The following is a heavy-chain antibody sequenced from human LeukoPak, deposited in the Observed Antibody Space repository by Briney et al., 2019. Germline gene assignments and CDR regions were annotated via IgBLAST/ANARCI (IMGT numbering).Heavy chain of an antibody. CDR2: IYYSGST. CDR3: ARLVEGGAPYYYDSSGYYYIDY. J-gene: IGHJ4*02. V-gene: IGHV4-31*03. CDR1: GGSISSGGYY. Sequence: SPSETLSLTCTVSGGSISSGGYYWSWIRQHPGKGLEWIGYIYYSGSTYYNPSLKSRVTISVDTSKNQFSLELSSVDAAGTAGYYCARLVEGGAPYYYDSSGYYYIDYWGQGTLVTVSS. D-gene: IGHD3-22*01.